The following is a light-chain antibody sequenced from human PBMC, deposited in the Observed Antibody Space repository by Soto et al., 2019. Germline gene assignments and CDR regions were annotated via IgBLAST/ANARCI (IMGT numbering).Light chain of an antibody. CDR1: SSDVGGYNY. Sequence: QSALTQPASVSGSPGQSITISYTGTSSDVGGYNYVSWYQQQHPGKAPKLMIYEVSNRPSGVSNRFSGSKSGNTASLTISGLQAEDEADYYCCSYTSSTTLVFGGGTKVTVL. V-gene: IGLV2-14*01. J-gene: IGLJ2*01. CDR2: EVS. CDR3: CSYTSSTTLV.